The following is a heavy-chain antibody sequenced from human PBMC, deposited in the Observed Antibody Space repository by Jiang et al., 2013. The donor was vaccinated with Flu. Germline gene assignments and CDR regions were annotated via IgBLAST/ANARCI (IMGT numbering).Heavy chain of an antibody. D-gene: IGHD3-10*01. J-gene: IGHJ4*02. V-gene: IGHV2-5*02. CDR3: AHMEWFGDPNQNQYYFDY. CDR1: GFSLSTSGVG. Sequence: KPTQTLTLTCTFSGFSLSTSGVGVGWIRQPPGKALEWLALIYWDDDKRYSPSLKSRLTITKDTSKNQVVLTMTNMDPVDTATYYCAHMEWFGDPNQNQYYFDYWGQGTLVTVSS. CDR2: IYWDDDK.